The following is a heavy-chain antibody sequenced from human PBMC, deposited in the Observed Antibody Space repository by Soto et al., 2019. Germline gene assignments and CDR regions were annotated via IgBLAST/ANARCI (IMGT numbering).Heavy chain of an antibody. CDR1: GDSMNPYY. CDR2: IYFSGST. Sequence: QVQLQESGPGLVKPSETLSLTCTVSGDSMNPYYWSWIRQPPGKGLEWIGYIYFSGSTNFNPSLKRRVTLSLDTSKRQFFLKLTSVTAADTAVYYWARAWAVPGSHWGDCGRGTLVTVSS. D-gene: IGHD6-19*01. J-gene: IGHJ4*02. V-gene: IGHV4-59*01. CDR3: ARAWAVPGSHWGD.